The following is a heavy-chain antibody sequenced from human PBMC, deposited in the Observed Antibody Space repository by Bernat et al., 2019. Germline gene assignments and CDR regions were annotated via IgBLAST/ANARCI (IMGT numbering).Heavy chain of an antibody. D-gene: IGHD3-10*01. CDR3: AKGKYYYGSGPIDY. CDR1: GFTISSYA. V-gene: IGHV3-23*01. CDR2: ISGSGGST. Sequence: EVQLLESGGGLVQPGGSLRLSCAASGFTISSYAMSWVRQAPGKGLEWVSAISGSGGSTYYADSVKGRFTISRDNSKNTLYLQMNSLRAEDTAVYYCAKGKYYYGSGPIDYWGQGTLVTVSS. J-gene: IGHJ4*02.